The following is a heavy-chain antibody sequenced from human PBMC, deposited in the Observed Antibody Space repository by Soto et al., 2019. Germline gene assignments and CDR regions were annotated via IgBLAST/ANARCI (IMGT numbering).Heavy chain of an antibody. D-gene: IGHD3-3*01. CDR2: ISYDGSNK. CDR3: GRWRKAITIFGVANGVCQG. J-gene: IGHJ1*01. V-gene: IGHV3-30-3*01. CDR1: GFTFSSYA. Sequence: VGSLRLSCAASGFTFSSYAMHWVRHSPGKGLEWVAVISYDGSNKYYADSVKGRFTISRDNSKNTLYLQMNSLRAEDTAVYYCGRWRKAITIFGVANGVCQGWGQGILHTVTS.